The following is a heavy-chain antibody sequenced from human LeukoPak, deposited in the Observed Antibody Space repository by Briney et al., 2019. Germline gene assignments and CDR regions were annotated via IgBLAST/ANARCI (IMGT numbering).Heavy chain of an antibody. Sequence: GGSLRLSCAASGFTFSSYWMHWVRQAPGKGLVWVSRINSDGSSTSYADSVKGRFTISRDNAKNTLYLQMNSLRAEDTAVYYCARDGTGSYHTSYYYYYYMDVWGKGTTVTVSS. CDR3: ARDGTGSYHTSYYYYYYMDV. CDR1: GFTFSSYW. J-gene: IGHJ6*03. V-gene: IGHV3-74*01. D-gene: IGHD1-26*01. CDR2: INSDGSST.